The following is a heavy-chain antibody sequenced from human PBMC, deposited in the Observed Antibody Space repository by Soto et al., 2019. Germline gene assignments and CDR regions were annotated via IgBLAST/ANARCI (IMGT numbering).Heavy chain of an antibody. Sequence: SETLSLTCAVYGGSFSGYYWSWIRQPPGKGLEWIGEINHSGSTNYNPSLKSRVTISVDTSKNQFSLKLSSVIAADTAVYYCARGLPFTMVRGVITRNYYYGMDVWGQGTTVTVSS. D-gene: IGHD3-10*01. CDR2: INHSGST. CDR1: GGSFSGYY. V-gene: IGHV4-34*01. J-gene: IGHJ6*02. CDR3: ARGLPFTMVRGVITRNYYYGMDV.